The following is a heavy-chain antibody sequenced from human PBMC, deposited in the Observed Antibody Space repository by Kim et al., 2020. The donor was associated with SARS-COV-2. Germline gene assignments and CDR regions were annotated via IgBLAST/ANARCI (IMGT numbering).Heavy chain of an antibody. CDR2: INPNSGGT. D-gene: IGHD5-18*01. Sequence: ASVKVSCKASGYTFTGYYMHWVRQAPGQGLEWMGRINPNSGGTNYAQKLQGRVTMTRDTSISTAYMELSRLRSDDTAVYYCARALPEYSYGYGWFDPWGRGTLVTVSS. CDR1: GYTFTGYY. J-gene: IGHJ5*02. V-gene: IGHV1-2*06. CDR3: ARALPEYSYGYGWFDP.